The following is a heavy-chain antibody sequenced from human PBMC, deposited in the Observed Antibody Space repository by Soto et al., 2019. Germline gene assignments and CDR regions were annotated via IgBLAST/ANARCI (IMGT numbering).Heavy chain of an antibody. D-gene: IGHD1-26*01. Sequence: VASVKVSCKASGYTFTSYAINWVRQAAGQGLEWMGWMNPKSGYTGSARKFQGRVTLTRDNSMTTAYMELSSLRSDDTAVYYCARVMGSVDYWGQGTLVTVSS. CDR1: GYTFTSYA. J-gene: IGHJ4*02. V-gene: IGHV1-8*02. CDR2: MNPKSGYT. CDR3: ARVMGSVDY.